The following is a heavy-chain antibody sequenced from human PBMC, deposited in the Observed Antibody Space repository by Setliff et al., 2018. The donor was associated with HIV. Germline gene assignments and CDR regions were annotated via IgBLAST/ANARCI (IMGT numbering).Heavy chain of an antibody. Sequence: SETLSLTCTVSGDSISSYYWSWIRQPPGKGLECIGNLYHSGSTHYSPSLKSRVTMSVATSKNQFSLKLTAVTAADTAVYYCASRESSSWYADYWGQGTLVTVSS. CDR2: LYHSGST. CDR3: ASRESSSWYADY. D-gene: IGHD6-13*01. J-gene: IGHJ4*02. V-gene: IGHV4-59*01. CDR1: GDSISSYY.